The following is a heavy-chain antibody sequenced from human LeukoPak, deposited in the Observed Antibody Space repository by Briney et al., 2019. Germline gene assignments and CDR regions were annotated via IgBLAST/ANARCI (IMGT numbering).Heavy chain of an antibody. Sequence: GGSLRLSCAASGFTFSDYYMSWIRQAPGKGLEWDSYISSSSSYTNYADSVKGRFTISRDNAKNSLYLQMNSLRAEDTAVYYCARTIVVVPAAVDYWGQGTLVTVSS. CDR3: ARTIVVVPAAVDY. J-gene: IGHJ4*02. CDR1: GFTFSDYY. CDR2: ISSSSSYT. D-gene: IGHD2-2*01. V-gene: IGHV3-11*06.